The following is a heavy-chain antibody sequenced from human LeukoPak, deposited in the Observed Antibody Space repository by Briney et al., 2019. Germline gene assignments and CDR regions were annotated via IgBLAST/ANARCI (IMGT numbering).Heavy chain of an antibody. CDR2: IYYSGST. CDR1: GGSISSYY. D-gene: IGHD3-9*01. J-gene: IGHJ4*02. Sequence: PSETLSLTCTVSGGSISSYYWSWIRQPPGKGLEWIGYIYYSGSTNYNPSLKSRVTISVDTSKNQFSLKLSSVTAADTAVYYCARCGTYYDILTGYYKSPYYFDYWGQGTLVTVSS. CDR3: ARCGTYYDILTGYYKSPYYFDY. V-gene: IGHV4-59*01.